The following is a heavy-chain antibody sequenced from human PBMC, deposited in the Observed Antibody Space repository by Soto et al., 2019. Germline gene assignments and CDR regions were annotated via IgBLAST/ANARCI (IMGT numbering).Heavy chain of an antibody. Sequence: SVKVSCKASGGTFSSYAISWVRQAPGQGLEWMGGIIPIFGTANYAQKFQGRVTITADESTSTAYMELSSLRSEDTAVYYCAREGGHIVVVTAIRYFDYWGQGTLVTVSS. CDR2: IIPIFGTA. V-gene: IGHV1-69*13. CDR1: GGTFSSYA. J-gene: IGHJ4*02. D-gene: IGHD2-21*02. CDR3: AREGGHIVVVTAIRYFDY.